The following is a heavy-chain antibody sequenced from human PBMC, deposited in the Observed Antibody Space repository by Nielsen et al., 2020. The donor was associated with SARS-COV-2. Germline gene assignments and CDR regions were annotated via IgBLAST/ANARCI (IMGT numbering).Heavy chain of an antibody. V-gene: IGHV1-18*01. Sequence: ASVKVSCKASGYTFTSYGISWVRQAPGQGLEWMGWISAYNGNTNYAQKLQGRVTMTTDTSTSTAYMELRSLRSDDTAVYYCARDSSSWYIEHSAYGMDVWGQGTTVTVSS. CDR1: GYTFTSYG. D-gene: IGHD6-13*01. J-gene: IGHJ6*02. CDR3: ARDSSSWYIEHSAYGMDV. CDR2: ISAYNGNT.